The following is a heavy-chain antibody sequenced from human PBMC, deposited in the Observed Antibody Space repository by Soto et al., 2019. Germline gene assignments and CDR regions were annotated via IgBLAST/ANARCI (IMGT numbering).Heavy chain of an antibody. CDR3: LFMADYYYYGMDF. J-gene: IGHJ6*02. V-gene: IGHV1-8*01. D-gene: IGHD6-19*01. CDR1: GYTFTSYD. CDR2: MNPNSGNT. Sequence: ASVKVSCKASGYTFTSYDINWVRQATGQGLEWMGWMNPNSGNTGYAQKFQGRVTMTRNTSISTAYMELSSLRSEDTAVYYCLFMADYYYYGMDFWRQGTTGSVAS.